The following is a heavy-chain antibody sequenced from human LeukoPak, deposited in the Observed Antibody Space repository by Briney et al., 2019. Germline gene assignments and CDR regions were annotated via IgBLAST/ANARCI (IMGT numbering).Heavy chain of an antibody. J-gene: IGHJ4*02. V-gene: IGHV4-59*08. CDR2: IYYSGST. CDR1: GGSISSYY. Sequence: SETLSLTCTVSGGSISSYYWSWIRQPPGKGLEWIGYIYYSGSTNYNPSLKSRVTISVDTSKSQFSLKLSSVTAADTAVYYCASGVPEDFFDYWGQGTLVTVSS. CDR3: ASGVPEDFFDY. D-gene: IGHD2-8*01.